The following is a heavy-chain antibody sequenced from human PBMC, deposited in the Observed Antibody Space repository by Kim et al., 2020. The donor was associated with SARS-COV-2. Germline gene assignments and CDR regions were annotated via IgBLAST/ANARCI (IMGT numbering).Heavy chain of an antibody. Sequence: SSTSIYYPDSVKGRLTISRDNAKNSLYLQMNSLRAEDTAVYYCALLSMGYWGQGTLVTVSS. D-gene: IGHD2-8*01. V-gene: IGHV3-21*01. CDR3: ALLSMGY. J-gene: IGHJ4*02. CDR2: SSTSI.